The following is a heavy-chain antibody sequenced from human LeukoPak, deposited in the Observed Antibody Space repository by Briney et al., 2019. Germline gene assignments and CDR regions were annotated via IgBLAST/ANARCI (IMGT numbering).Heavy chain of an antibody. D-gene: IGHD2-2*01. CDR1: AGSISSYY. V-gene: IGHV4-59*08. CDR3: ARHTVVERPTSHWYFEL. J-gene: IGHJ2*01. CDR2: ISYIGTT. Sequence: SETLSLTCTISAGSISSYYWSWIRQPPGKGLEWIGYISYIGTTNDNPSLKSRVTISLDTSKNQFSLKLTSVTAADTAVYFCARHTVVERPTSHWYFELWGRGTLVTVSS.